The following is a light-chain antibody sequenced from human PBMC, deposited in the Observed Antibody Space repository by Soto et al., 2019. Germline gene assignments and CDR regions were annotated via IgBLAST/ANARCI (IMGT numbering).Light chain of an antibody. V-gene: IGKV3-15*01. J-gene: IGKJ3*01. Sequence: EVVMRQSPATLSVSPGEGATLSCRASQSVSSNLAWYQQKPGQAPRLLIYGASTRATGIPARFSGSGSGTDFTLTISSLQPDDFATYYCQHYNTFLTFGPGTKVDIK. CDR1: QSVSSN. CDR2: GAS. CDR3: QHYNTFLT.